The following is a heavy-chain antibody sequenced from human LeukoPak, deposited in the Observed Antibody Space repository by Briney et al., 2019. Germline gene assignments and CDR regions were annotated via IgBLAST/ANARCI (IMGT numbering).Heavy chain of an antibody. CDR2: ISSNSITI. V-gene: IGHV3-48*02. D-gene: IGHD6-13*01. CDR1: GFTFSSYS. J-gene: IGHJ4*02. CDR3: ARGYSALDY. Sequence: GGSLRLSCAASGFTFSSYSMNWVRPAPGKGLEWVSYISSNSITIYYADSVKGRFTISRDSAKNSLYLQMNSLRDEDTAVYYCARGYSALDYWGQGTLVTVSS.